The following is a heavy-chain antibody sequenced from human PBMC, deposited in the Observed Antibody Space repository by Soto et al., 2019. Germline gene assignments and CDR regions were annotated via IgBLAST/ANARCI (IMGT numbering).Heavy chain of an antibody. CDR2: IHHSGST. V-gene: IGHV4-4*02. Sequence: QVQLQESGPGLVKPSGTLSLTCAVSGGSMSSSNWWSWVRQPPGKGLEWIGGIHHSGSTNYNPSLKSRVTISVDKSKNQFSLKLRTVTAADTAVYYCARVSIAVAALGAFDIWGQGTMVTVSS. CDR3: ARVSIAVAALGAFDI. D-gene: IGHD6-19*01. CDR1: GGSMSSSNW. J-gene: IGHJ3*02.